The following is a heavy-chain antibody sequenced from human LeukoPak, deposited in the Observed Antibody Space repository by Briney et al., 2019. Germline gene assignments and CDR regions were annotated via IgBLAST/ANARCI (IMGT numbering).Heavy chain of an antibody. CDR3: ARRATTVVNGFDP. CDR1: GFTFSSYW. V-gene: IGHV3-74*01. D-gene: IGHD4-23*01. CDR2: INTDGSST. J-gene: IGHJ5*02. Sequence: GGSLRLSFAASGFTFSSYWMHWVRQAPGKGLAWVSRINTDGSSTNYADSVKGRFTISRDNAKNTLYLQMNSLRAEGTAVYYCARRATTVVNGFDPWGQGTLVTVSS.